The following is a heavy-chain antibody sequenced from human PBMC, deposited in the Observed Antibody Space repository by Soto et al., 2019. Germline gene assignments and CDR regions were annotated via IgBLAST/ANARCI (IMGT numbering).Heavy chain of an antibody. CDR1: GGAIRSSSYY. Sequence: SETLSLTCTVSGGAIRSSSYYWGWIRQPPGKGLEWIGSIYYSGSTYYNPSLKSRVTTSVDTSKNQFSLKLNSVTAADTAVYYCARHERYSYGLRANFDYWGQGALVTVSS. CDR3: ARHERYSYGLRANFDY. V-gene: IGHV4-39*01. D-gene: IGHD5-18*01. J-gene: IGHJ4*02. CDR2: IYYSGST.